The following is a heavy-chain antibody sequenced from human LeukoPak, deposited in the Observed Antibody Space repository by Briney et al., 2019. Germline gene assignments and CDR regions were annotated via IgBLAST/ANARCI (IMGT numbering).Heavy chain of an antibody. CDR1: GFTFSSYS. J-gene: IGHJ4*02. V-gene: IGHV3-9*01. CDR2: ISWNSGSI. CDR3: AKDLGEEAGTTYFDY. D-gene: IGHD4-17*01. Sequence: GGSLRLSCAASGFTFSSYSMSWVRQAPGKGLEWVSGISWNSGSIGYADSVKGRFTISRDNAKNSLYLQMNSLRAEDTALYYCAKDLGEEAGTTYFDYWGQGTLVTVSS.